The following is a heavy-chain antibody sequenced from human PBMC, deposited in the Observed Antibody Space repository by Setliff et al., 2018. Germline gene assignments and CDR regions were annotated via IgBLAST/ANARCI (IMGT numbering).Heavy chain of an antibody. Sequence: GESLKISCKASGYDFNTCWIAWVRQRPGNGLEWMGIMYPEDSDTKYSPSFQGQVTISADKSLRTAYLQWSSLKTSDTAIYYCARGRGGYNQEYLQHWGQGTLVTVSS. D-gene: IGHD5-12*01. CDR3: ARGRGGYNQEYLQH. J-gene: IGHJ1*01. CDR1: GYDFNTCW. V-gene: IGHV5-51*01. CDR2: MYPEDSDT.